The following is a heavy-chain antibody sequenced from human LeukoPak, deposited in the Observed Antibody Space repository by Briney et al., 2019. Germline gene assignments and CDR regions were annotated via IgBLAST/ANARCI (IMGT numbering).Heavy chain of an antibody. CDR1: GGSISSGSYY. Sequence: SETLSLTCTVSGGSISSGSYYWSWIRQPAGKGLEWIGRIYTSGSTNYNPSLRSRVTISIDTSKNQFSLRLSSVTAADTAVYYCARGGQGSGGYYYDYWGQGTLVTVSS. D-gene: IGHD2-15*01. CDR3: ARGGQGSGGYYYDY. CDR2: IYTSGST. J-gene: IGHJ4*02. V-gene: IGHV4-61*02.